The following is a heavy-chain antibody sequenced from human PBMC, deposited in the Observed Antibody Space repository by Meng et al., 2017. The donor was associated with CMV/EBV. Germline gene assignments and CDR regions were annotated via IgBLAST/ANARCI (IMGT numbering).Heavy chain of an antibody. CDR3: AMPERRCSSTSCSLVD. CDR1: GGTFSSYA. V-gene: IGHV1-69*10. J-gene: IGHJ4*02. Sequence: SVKVSCKASGGTFSSYAISWVRQAPGQGLEWMGGIIPILGIANYAQKFQGRVTITADKSTSTAYMELSSLRSEDTAVYYCAMPERRCSSTSCSLVDWGQGTLVTSPQ. CDR2: IIPILGIA. D-gene: IGHD2-2*01.